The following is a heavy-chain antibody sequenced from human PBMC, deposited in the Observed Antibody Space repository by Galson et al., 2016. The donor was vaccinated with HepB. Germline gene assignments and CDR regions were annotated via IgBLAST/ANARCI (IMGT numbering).Heavy chain of an antibody. CDR1: GGSISSCCYY. J-gene: IGHJ6*02. CDR2: FYYTGRT. CDR3: VRLCGGDCHLFYHYAMDV. V-gene: IGHV4-39*01. D-gene: IGHD2-21*02. Sequence: ETLSLTCSVSGGSISSCCYYWAWIRQPPGKGPEWIGNFYYTGRTHYNPSLESRAFIYVDTSRNQFSLSLSSVTAADTAVYYCVRLCGGDCHLFYHYAMDVWGQGTTVTVSS.